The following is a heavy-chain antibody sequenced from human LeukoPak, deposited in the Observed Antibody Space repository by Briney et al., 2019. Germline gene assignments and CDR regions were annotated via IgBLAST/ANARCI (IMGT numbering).Heavy chain of an antibody. CDR1: GFTFSSYS. V-gene: IGHV3-21*01. CDR3: ARGRNDYVWGSYRFDSFFY. J-gene: IGHJ4*02. Sequence: GGSLRLSCAASGFTFSSYSMNWVRQAPGKGLEWVSSISSSSSYIYYADSVKGRLTISRDNAKNSLYLQMNSLRAEDTAVYYCARGRNDYVWGSYRFDSFFYWGQGTLVTVSS. CDR2: ISSSSSYI. D-gene: IGHD3-16*02.